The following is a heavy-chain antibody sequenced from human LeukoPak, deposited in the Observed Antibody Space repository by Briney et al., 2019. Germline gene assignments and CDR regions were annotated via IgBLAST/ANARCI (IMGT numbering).Heavy chain of an antibody. J-gene: IGHJ4*02. V-gene: IGHV3-21*01. D-gene: IGHD6-13*01. CDR3: ARIIAAAGPYYFDY. CDR1: GFTFSSYS. CDR2: ISSSSYI. Sequence: PGGSLRLSCAASGFTFSSYSMNWVRQAQGKGLEWVSSISSSSYIYYADSVKGRFTISRDNAKNSLYLQMNSLRAEDTAVYYCARIIAAAGPYYFDYWGQGTLVTVSS.